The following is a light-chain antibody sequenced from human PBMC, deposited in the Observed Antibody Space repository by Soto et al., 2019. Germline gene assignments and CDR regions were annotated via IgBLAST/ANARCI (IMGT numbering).Light chain of an antibody. CDR3: QQYGSSPRT. CDR1: QSVSSSY. V-gene: IGKV3-20*01. CDR2: GAS. J-gene: IGKJ1*01. Sequence: EIVLTQSPGTLSLSPGKRATLSCRASQSVSSSYLAWYQQKPGQAPRLLLYGASSRATGIPDRFSGSGSGTDFTLSISRLEPEDFAVYYCQQYGSSPRTFGQGTKVDIK.